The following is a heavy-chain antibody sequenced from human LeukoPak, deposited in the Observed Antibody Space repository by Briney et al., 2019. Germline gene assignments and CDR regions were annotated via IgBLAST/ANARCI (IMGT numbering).Heavy chain of an antibody. CDR1: GFTFSSYA. J-gene: IGHJ4*02. CDR3: AKDPATVTTLWYFDY. CDR2: ISGSGGGT. D-gene: IGHD4-17*01. Sequence: GGSLRLSCAASGFTFSSYAMSWVRQAPGKGLEWVSAISGSGGGTYYADSVKGRFTISRDNSKNTLYLQMNSLRAEDTAVYYCAKDPATVTTLWYFDYWGQGTLVTVSS. V-gene: IGHV3-23*01.